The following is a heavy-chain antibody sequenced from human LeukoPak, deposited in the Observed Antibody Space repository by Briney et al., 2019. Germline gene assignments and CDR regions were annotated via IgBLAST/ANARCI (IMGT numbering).Heavy chain of an antibody. J-gene: IGHJ4*02. CDR2: IYHSGST. V-gene: IGHV4-38-2*01. D-gene: IGHD5-18*01. Sequence: PSETLSLTCAVSGYSISSGYYWGWIRQPPGKGLEWIGSIYHSGSTYYNPSLKSRVTISVDTSKNQFSLKLSSVTAADTAVYYCARQNFESAMVRVYYFDYWGQGTLVTVSS. CDR3: ARQNFESAMVRVYYFDY. CDR1: GYSISSGYY.